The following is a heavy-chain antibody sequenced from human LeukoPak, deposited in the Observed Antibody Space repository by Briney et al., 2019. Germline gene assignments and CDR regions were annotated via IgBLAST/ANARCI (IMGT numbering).Heavy chain of an antibody. CDR3: AKDKESSGYYYFDY. D-gene: IGHD3-22*01. Sequence: GGSLRLPCAASGFTFDDYAMHWVRQAPGKGLEWVSGISWNSGSIGYADSVKGRFTISRDNAKNSLYLQMNSLRAEDTALYYCAKDKESSGYYYFDYWGQGTLVTVSS. V-gene: IGHV3-9*01. CDR1: GFTFDDYA. J-gene: IGHJ4*02. CDR2: ISWNSGSI.